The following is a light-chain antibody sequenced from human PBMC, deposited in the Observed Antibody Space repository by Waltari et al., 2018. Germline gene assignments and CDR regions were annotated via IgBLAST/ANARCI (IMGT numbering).Light chain of an antibody. CDR2: DVS. CDR3: SSYTGRNSWV. V-gene: IGLV2-14*01. CDR1: SSDVGGYNY. J-gene: IGLJ3*02. Sequence: QSALPQPASVSGSPGQSITISCTGTSSDVGGYNYVSWYKQHPGKAPELMIFDVSKRPSGVSHRFSASASGDTASLTISGLQADDEGDYYCSSYTGRNSWVFGGGTKLTVL.